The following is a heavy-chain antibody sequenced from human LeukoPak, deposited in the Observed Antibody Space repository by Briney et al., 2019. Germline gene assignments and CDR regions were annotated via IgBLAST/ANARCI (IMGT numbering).Heavy chain of an antibody. V-gene: IGHV3-21*01. D-gene: IGHD2-15*01. J-gene: IGHJ3*02. Sequence: PGGSLRLSCAASGFTFSSYSMNWVRQAPGKGLEWVSSISSSSYIYYADSVKGRFTISRDNAKNSLYLQMNSLRAEDTAVYYCAREWVVQNFDIWGQGTMVTVSS. CDR1: GFTFSSYS. CDR3: AREWVVQNFDI. CDR2: ISSSSYI.